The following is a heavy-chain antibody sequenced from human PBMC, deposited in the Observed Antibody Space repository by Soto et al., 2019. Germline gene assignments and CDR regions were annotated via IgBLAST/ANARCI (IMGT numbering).Heavy chain of an antibody. CDR1: GGSFSGYY. J-gene: IGHJ4*02. CDR3: AREVGYYSATRRNLYFDY. V-gene: IGHV4-34*01. Sequence: SETLSLTCAVSGGSFSGYYWSWVRQTPGKGLEWIGDINHTGGSNYNPSLKSRVMISVDTAKTQFSLNVTPVTAADTAVYYCAREVGYYSATRRNLYFDYWGPGTLVTVSS. D-gene: IGHD2-2*01. CDR2: INHTGGS.